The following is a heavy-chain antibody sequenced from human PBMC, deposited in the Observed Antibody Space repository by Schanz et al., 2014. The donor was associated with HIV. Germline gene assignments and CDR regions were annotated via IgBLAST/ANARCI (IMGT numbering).Heavy chain of an antibody. Sequence: QVQLVESGGGVVQPGGSLRLSCAASGFTFSRYWMTWVRQAPGKGLEWVAVTSYDGTKKHYADSVKGRFTISRDNSRNTLFLQMDSLRVDDTAVYYCAQMGAFAAFDIWGHGTVVTVSS. V-gene: IGHV3-30*18. J-gene: IGHJ3*02. CDR3: AQMGAFAAFDI. D-gene: IGHD3-16*01. CDR2: TSYDGTKK. CDR1: GFTFSRYW.